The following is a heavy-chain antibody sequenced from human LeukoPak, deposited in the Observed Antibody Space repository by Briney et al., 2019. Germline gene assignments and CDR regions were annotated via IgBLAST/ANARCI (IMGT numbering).Heavy chain of an antibody. CDR3: ARESLIAAAGKGY. CDR2: IYYSGST. D-gene: IGHD6-13*01. CDR1: GGSISSYY. J-gene: IGHJ4*02. V-gene: IGHV4-59*12. Sequence: SETLSLTCTVSGGSISSYYWSWIRQPPGKGLEWIGYIYYSGSTNYNPSLKSRVTISVDTSKNQFSLKLSSVTAADTAVYYCARESLIAAAGKGYWGQGTLVTVSS.